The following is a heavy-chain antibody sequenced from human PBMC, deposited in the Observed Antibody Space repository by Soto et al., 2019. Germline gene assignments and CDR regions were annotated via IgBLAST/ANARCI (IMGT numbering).Heavy chain of an antibody. CDR3: AALRFGP. D-gene: IGHD3-3*02. CDR2: IDHGGST. Sequence: SETLSLTCGVYGGSLSGYFWGWIRQPPGKGLEWIGDIDHGGSTNYNPSLESRVTMSVDTSKNQFSLRLSSLTAADTAVYYCAALRFGPWGQGTLVTVSS. V-gene: IGHV4-34*01. J-gene: IGHJ5*02. CDR1: GGSLSGYF.